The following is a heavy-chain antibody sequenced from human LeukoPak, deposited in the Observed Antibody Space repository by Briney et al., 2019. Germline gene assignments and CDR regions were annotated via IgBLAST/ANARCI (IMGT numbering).Heavy chain of an antibody. Sequence: PGGSLRLSCAASGFTFSNAWMSWVRQAPGKGLEWVANIKQDGSEKYYVDSVKGRFTISRDNAKNSLYLQMNSLRAEDTAVYYCARDTTDDFWSGYSYYYYMDVWGKGTTVTVSS. CDR2: IKQDGSEK. CDR3: ARDTTDDFWSGYSYYYYMDV. J-gene: IGHJ6*03. V-gene: IGHV3-7*01. D-gene: IGHD3-3*01. CDR1: GFTFSNAW.